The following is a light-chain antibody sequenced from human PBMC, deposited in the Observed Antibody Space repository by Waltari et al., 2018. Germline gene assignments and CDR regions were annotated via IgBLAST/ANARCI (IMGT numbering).Light chain of an antibody. Sequence: EIVLTQSPATLSLSHGERATLSCGASQRVSSSYLAWSQQKPGLAPRLLIYDASSRATGIPDRFSGSGSGTDFTLTISRLEPEDFAVYYCQQYGSSPKTFGQGTKVEIK. V-gene: IGKV3D-20*01. CDR3: QQYGSSPKT. CDR2: DAS. J-gene: IGKJ1*01. CDR1: QRVSSSY.